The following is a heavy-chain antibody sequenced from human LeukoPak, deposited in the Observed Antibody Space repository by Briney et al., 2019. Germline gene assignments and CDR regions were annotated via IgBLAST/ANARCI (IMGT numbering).Heavy chain of an antibody. D-gene: IGHD2-2*02. V-gene: IGHV4-34*01. CDR1: GGSFSGYY. CDR3: ARARYQLLYFDY. Sequence: PSETLSLTCTVFGGSFSGYYWSWIRQPPDKGLEWIGEINPSGSTNYNPSLKTRVTISTDTSKNQFSLKLSSVTAADTAVYYCARARYQLLYFDYWGQGTLVTVSS. CDR2: INPSGST. J-gene: IGHJ4*02.